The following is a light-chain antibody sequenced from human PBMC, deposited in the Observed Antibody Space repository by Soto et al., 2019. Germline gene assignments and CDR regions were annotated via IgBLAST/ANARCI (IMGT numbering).Light chain of an antibody. CDR1: QSISNW. V-gene: IGKV1-5*03. CDR3: QQYKSYPYT. Sequence: GDRVTITCRASQSISNWLAWYQQKPGKAPELLIYEASSLESGVPSTFSGSGSGTEFTLTISSLQPDYFATYYCQQYKSYPYTFGQGTKLEIK. CDR2: EAS. J-gene: IGKJ2*01.